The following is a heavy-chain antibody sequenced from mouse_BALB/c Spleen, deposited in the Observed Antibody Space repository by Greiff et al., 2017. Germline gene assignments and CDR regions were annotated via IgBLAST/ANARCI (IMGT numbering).Heavy chain of an antibody. D-gene: IGHD2-4*01. CDR3: ARDQGVDYDEAWFAY. V-gene: IGHV3-6*02. CDR1: GYSITSGYY. CDR2: ISYDGSN. J-gene: IGHJ3*01. Sequence: ESGPGLVKPSQSLSLTCSVTGYSITSGYYWNWIRQFPGNKLEWMGYISYDGSNNYNPSLKNRISITRDTSKNQFFLKLNSVTTEDTATYYCARDQGVDYDEAWFAYWGQGTLVTVSA.